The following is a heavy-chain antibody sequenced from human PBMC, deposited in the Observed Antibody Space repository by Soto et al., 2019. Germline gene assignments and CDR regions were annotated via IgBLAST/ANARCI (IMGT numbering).Heavy chain of an antibody. CDR1: GGSISNYY. V-gene: IGHV4-59*08. CDR2: IYYSGYT. J-gene: IGHJ4*02. Sequence: SETLSLTCTVSGGSISNYYWSWIRQPPGKGLEWIGYIYYSGYTNYNPSLKSRVTISVDTSKNQFSLKLSSVTAADTAVYYCARILIIRTTRGSYFDYWGQGTLVTVSS. CDR3: ARILIIRTTRGSYFDY. D-gene: IGHD1-20*01.